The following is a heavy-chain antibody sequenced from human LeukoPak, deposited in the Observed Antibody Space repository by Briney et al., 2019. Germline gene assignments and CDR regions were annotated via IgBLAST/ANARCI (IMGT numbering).Heavy chain of an antibody. CDR3: ARDHSGSPPAGFDP. J-gene: IGHJ5*02. CDR1: GGSISSYY. Sequence: PSETLSLTCTVSGGSISSYYWSWIRQPAGKGLEWIGRIYISGSTNYNPSLKSRVTMSVDTSKNQFSLKLSSVTAADTAVYYCARDHSGSPPAGFDPWGQGTLVTVSS. V-gene: IGHV4-4*07. CDR2: IYISGST. D-gene: IGHD1-26*01.